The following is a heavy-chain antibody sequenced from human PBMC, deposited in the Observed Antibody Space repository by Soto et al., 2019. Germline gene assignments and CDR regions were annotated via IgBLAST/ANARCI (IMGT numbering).Heavy chain of an antibody. Sequence: PSETLSLTCTVSGGSASSGSYYWSWIRQPPGKGLEWIGYIYYSGSTYYNPSLKSRVTISVDTSKNQFSLKLSSVTAADTAVYYCATVHNTSRSFDYWGQGTLVTVSS. CDR1: GGSASSGSYY. CDR3: ATVHNTSRSFDY. CDR2: IYYSGST. J-gene: IGHJ4*02. V-gene: IGHV4-61*01. D-gene: IGHD1-20*01.